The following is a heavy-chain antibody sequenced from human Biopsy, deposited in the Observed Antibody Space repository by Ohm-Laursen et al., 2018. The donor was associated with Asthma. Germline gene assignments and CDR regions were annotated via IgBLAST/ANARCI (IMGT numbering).Heavy chain of an antibody. V-gene: IGHV1-69*01. CDR3: ARGYSGSDRIVYYYSGLEV. Sequence: PSVKASCTASGDSFSNYAISWARQAPGQGLEWMGGLIPVLGTPDHAQMFEGRVTITADESTSTAYMELSSLSSEDTAVYYCARGYSGSDRIVYYYSGLEVWGQGTTVTVSS. J-gene: IGHJ6*02. D-gene: IGHD5-12*01. CDR2: LIPVLGTP. CDR1: GDSFSNYA.